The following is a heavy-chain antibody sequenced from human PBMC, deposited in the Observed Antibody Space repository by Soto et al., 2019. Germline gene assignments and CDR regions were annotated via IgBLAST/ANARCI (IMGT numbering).Heavy chain of an antibody. D-gene: IGHD3-22*01. J-gene: IGHJ4*02. CDR2: IYANGNS. CDR3: ARDGRTSGSYLDY. CDR1: RGSISSGGFY. Sequence: QVQLQESGPGLVKPSETLSLTCTVSRGSISSGGFYWSWIRQSPGKGLEWIGFIYANGNSYYNPSLKSRANISLDTSKNKFSLKISSVTVADTAVYYCARDGRTSGSYLDYWGQGTPVTVSP. V-gene: IGHV4-31*03.